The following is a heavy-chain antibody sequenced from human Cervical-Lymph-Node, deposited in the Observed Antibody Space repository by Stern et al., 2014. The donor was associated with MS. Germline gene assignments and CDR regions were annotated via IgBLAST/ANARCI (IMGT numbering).Heavy chain of an antibody. J-gene: IGHJ3*02. Sequence: VQLVESGAEVKKPGASVKVSCKASGYTFTTSHVDWVRQAPGQGLEWVGWMNPKSGNTGYAEKFQGRVTMTRNTSISTAYMELTNLRSEDKAVYYCAARAASSRHDASDIWGQGTMVIVSS. CDR3: AARAASSRHDASDI. V-gene: IGHV1-8*01. CDR2: MNPKSGNT. D-gene: IGHD2-15*01. CDR1: GYTFTTSH.